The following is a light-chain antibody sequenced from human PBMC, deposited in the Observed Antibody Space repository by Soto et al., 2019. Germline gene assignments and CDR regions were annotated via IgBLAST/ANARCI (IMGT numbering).Light chain of an antibody. J-gene: IGKJ1*01. CDR1: QSITSNH. V-gene: IGKV3-20*01. CDR3: QQHGTSPPSWT. CDR2: GAS. Sequence: ETVLTQSPGTLSLSPGERATLFCRASQSITSNHLAWYQQKPGQAPRLLIYGASSRATGIPDRFSGSGSGTHFTLTISRLEPDDFAVYYCQQHGTSPPSWTFGQGTKVEIK.